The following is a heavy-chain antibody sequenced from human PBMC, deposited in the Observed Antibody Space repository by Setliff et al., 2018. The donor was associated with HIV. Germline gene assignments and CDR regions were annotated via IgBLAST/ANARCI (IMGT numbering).Heavy chain of an antibody. CDR2: INGDGTTT. CDR1: GLTFSRNW. V-gene: IGHV3-74*01. D-gene: IGHD3-10*01. CDR3: ANSYSASGNYHYYDYLDV. J-gene: IGHJ6*03. Sequence: GGSLRLSCAVSGLTFSRNWFHWVRQAPGKGLEWVSRINGDGTTTNYADSVKGRFSISRDNAKNTLYLHMNSRRAEDTGAYYCANSYSASGNYHYYDYLDVWGKGTTVTVSS.